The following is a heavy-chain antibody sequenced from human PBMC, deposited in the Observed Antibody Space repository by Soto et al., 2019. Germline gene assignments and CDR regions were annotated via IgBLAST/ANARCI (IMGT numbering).Heavy chain of an antibody. CDR3: ARDLCSSRSCFFDF. CDR1: GLSSGSYW. Sequence: GGSLRLSCAASGLSSGSYWMSWVRQAPGKGLEWVANIKQDGSEKNYEDSLKGRFTISRDNAKNSLFLQMNSLRADDTAVYYCARDLCSSRSCFFDFWGQGTPVTVSA. CDR2: IKQDGSEK. V-gene: IGHV3-7*01. J-gene: IGHJ4*02. D-gene: IGHD2-2*01.